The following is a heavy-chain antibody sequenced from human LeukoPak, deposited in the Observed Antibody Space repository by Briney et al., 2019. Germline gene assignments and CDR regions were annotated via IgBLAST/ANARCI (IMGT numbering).Heavy chain of an antibody. CDR3: AKGKLDPFDY. D-gene: IGHD1-1*01. J-gene: IGHJ4*02. V-gene: IGHV3-23*01. CDR1: GFTFSTYA. Sequence: GGSLRLSCAASGFTFSTYAMSWVRQAPGKGLEWVSGISGSGGSTYYADSVKGRFTISRDNSKNTLYLQTNSLRAEDTAVYYCAKGKLDPFDYWGQGTLVTVSS. CDR2: ISGSGGST.